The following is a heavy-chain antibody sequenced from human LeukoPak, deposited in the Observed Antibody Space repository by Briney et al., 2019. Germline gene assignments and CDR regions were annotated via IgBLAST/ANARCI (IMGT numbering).Heavy chain of an antibody. Sequence: GGSLRLSCAASGFTFSTYWMDWVRQAPGKGLEWVASIKEDGSGTNYVGSVRGRFTVSRDNTKNSLYLQMNCLRADDTAVYYCASDRAYSQFDYWGQGTLVTVSS. CDR3: ASDRAYSQFDY. D-gene: IGHD2-15*01. J-gene: IGHJ4*02. CDR2: IKEDGSGT. CDR1: GFTFSTYW. V-gene: IGHV3-7*01.